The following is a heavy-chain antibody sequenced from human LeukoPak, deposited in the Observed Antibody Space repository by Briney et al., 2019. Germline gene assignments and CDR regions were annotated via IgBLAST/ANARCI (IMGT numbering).Heavy chain of an antibody. V-gene: IGHV4-31*03. Sequence: PSETQSLTCTVSGGSISSGGYYWSWIRQHPGKGLEWIGYIYYSGSTYYNPSLKSRVTISVDTSKNQFSLKLSSVTAADTAVYYCARVQMSRGAFDIWGQGTMVTVSS. J-gene: IGHJ3*02. CDR2: IYYSGST. D-gene: IGHD5-24*01. CDR1: GGSISSGGYY. CDR3: ARVQMSRGAFDI.